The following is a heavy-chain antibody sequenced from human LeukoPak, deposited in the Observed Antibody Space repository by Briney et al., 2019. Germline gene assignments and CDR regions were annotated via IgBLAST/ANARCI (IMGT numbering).Heavy chain of an antibody. Sequence: PGRSLRLSCMASGFTFDDYAMHWVRQAPGKGLEWVSGISWNSGSIGYADSVKGRFTISRDNAKNSLYLQMNSLRAEDMALYYCAKRSLPFGVVTSDAFDIWGQGTMVTVSS. D-gene: IGHD3-3*01. V-gene: IGHV3-9*03. J-gene: IGHJ3*02. CDR3: AKRSLPFGVVTSDAFDI. CDR1: GFTFDDYA. CDR2: ISWNSGSI.